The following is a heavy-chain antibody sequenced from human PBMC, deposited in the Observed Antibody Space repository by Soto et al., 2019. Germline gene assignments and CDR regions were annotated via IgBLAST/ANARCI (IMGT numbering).Heavy chain of an antibody. D-gene: IGHD3-9*01. J-gene: IGHJ6*02. CDR1: GFTFDDYA. CDR2: ISWNSGSI. CDR3: AKGSLYGDIWTGYYPLYYYGMDV. V-gene: IGHV3-9*01. Sequence: PGGSLRLSCAASGFTFDDYAMHWVRQAPGKGLEWVSGISWNSGSIGYADSVKGRFTISRDNAKNSLYLQMNSLRAEDTALYYCAKGSLYGDIWTGYYPLYYYGMDVWGQGTTVTVSS.